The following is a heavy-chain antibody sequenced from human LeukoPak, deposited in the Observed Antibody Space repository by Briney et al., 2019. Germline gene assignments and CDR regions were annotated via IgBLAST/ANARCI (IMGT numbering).Heavy chain of an antibody. J-gene: IGHJ4*02. D-gene: IGHD6-19*01. CDR2: INHSGST. Sequence: PSETLSLTCAVYGGSFSGYYWSWIRQPPGKGLEWIGEINHSGSTNYNPSLKSRVTISVDTSKNQFSLKLSSVTAADTAVYYCARGGARRIAVAGTEKDFDYWGQGTLVTVSS. CDR1: GGSFSGYY. CDR3: ARGGARRIAVAGTEKDFDY. V-gene: IGHV4-34*01.